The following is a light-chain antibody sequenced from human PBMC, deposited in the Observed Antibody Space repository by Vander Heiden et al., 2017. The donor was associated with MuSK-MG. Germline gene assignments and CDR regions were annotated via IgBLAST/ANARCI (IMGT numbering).Light chain of an antibody. V-gene: IGKV1-5*03. CDR3: QQYDSDSWT. Sequence: DIQMTQSPATLSASIGDRVTITCRASQSISSWLAWYQQIPGKAPKLLIYKAYSLESGVPSRFSGSGSGTEFTLTISSLQPDDIATYYCQQYDSDSWTFGQGTKVEIK. J-gene: IGKJ1*01. CDR2: KAY. CDR1: QSISSW.